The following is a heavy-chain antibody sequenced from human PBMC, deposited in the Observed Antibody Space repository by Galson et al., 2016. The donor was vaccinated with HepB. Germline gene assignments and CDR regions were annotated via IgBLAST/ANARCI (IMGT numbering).Heavy chain of an antibody. CDR1: GFSVSTTY. D-gene: IGHD6-19*01. CDR2: IFSGGTT. CDR3: AKAPALYNSVAGPPFGYFDL. J-gene: IGHJ2*01. Sequence: SLRLSCAASGFSVSTTYMAWVRQSPGKGLESVSAIFSGGTTFYADSLMGRFTISRDSSSNTLYLQMRSLRAEDTAVYYCAKAPALYNSVAGPPFGYFDLWGRGTLATVSS. V-gene: IGHV3-53*01.